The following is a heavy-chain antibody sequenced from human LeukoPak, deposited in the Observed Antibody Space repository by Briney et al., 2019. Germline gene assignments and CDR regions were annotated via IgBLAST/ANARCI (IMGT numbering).Heavy chain of an antibody. CDR1: GFSFSSYW. CDR3: ARQGY. J-gene: IGHJ4*02. V-gene: IGHV3-66*04. Sequence: GGSLRLSCAASGFSFSSYWMHWVRQAPGKGLEWVSVIYSGGSTYYADSVKGRFTISRDNSKNTLYLQMNSLRAEDTAVYYCARQGYWGQGTLVTVSS. CDR2: IYSGGST.